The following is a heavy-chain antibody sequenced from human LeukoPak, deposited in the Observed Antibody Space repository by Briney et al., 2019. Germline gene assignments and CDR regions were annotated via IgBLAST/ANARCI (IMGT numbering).Heavy chain of an antibody. D-gene: IGHD6-19*01. Sequence: ASVKVSCKASGYTFTSYDINWVRQATGQGLEWMGWMNPNSGNTGYAQKFQGRVTMTRSTSIGTAYMELSSLRSDDTAVYYCARGYSSGWYTDWGPGTLVTVSS. CDR1: GYTFTSYD. V-gene: IGHV1-8*01. CDR2: MNPNSGNT. J-gene: IGHJ4*02. CDR3: ARGYSSGWYTD.